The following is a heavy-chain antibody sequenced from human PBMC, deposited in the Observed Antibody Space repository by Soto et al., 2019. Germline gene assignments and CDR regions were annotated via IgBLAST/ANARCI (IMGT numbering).Heavy chain of an antibody. D-gene: IGHD6-6*01. J-gene: IGHJ5*02. CDR3: ARSTSRGLAARPFWWFDP. V-gene: IGHV4-30-2*01. Sequence: QLQLQESGSGLVKPSQTLSLTCAVSGGSISSGGYSWSWIRQPPGKGLEWIGYIYHSGSTYYNPSLSGRVTISVDRPKTQFALKRSSVTAADTAVYYCARSTSRGLAARPFWWFDPWGQGTLVTVSS. CDR1: GGSISSGGYS. CDR2: IYHSGST.